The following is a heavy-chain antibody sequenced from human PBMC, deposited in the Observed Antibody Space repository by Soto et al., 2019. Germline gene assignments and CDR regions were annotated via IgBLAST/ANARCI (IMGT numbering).Heavy chain of an antibody. Sequence: SETLSLTCTVSVGSISSYYWSWIRQPAGKGLEWIGRIYSSGSTDYNPSLKSRVTMSLDTSKNQISLKLSSVTAADTAVYYCARDVYGSTTSGYYYYYGMDVWGQGTTVTVSS. J-gene: IGHJ6*02. CDR2: IYSSGST. CDR3: ARDVYGSTTSGYYYYYGMDV. D-gene: IGHD2-2*01. CDR1: VGSISSYY. V-gene: IGHV4-4*07.